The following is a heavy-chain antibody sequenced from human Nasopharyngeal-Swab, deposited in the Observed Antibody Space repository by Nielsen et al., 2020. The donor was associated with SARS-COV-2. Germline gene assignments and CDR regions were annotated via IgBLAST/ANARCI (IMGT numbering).Heavy chain of an antibody. CDR1: GFTFSSYS. Sequence: GGSLRLSCAASGFTFSSYSMNWVRQAPGKGLEWVSSISSSSSYIYYADSVKGRFTISRDNAKNSLYLQMNSLRAEDTAVYYCARAEAVAGTWGFDYWGQGTLVTVPS. CDR3: ARAEAVAGTWGFDY. CDR2: ISSSSSYI. J-gene: IGHJ4*02. V-gene: IGHV3-21*01. D-gene: IGHD6-19*01.